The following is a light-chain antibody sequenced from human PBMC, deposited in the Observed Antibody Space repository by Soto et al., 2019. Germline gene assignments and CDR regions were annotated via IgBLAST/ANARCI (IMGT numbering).Light chain of an antibody. J-gene: IGKJ5*01. CDR3: QQRNNWHPIT. V-gene: IGKV3D-11*02. CDR1: QSLRSN. Sequence: ETLMTQSPATLSVSLGERATLSCRASQSLRSNLAWYQQKPGQAPKLLIYDASTMPTGIPSRFSGSGSGTDFTLTISSLVPEDFAVYYCQQRNNWHPITFGQGTRLEIK. CDR2: DAS.